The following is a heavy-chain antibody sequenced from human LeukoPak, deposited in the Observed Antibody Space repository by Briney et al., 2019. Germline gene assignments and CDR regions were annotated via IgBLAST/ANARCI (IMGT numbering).Heavy chain of an antibody. CDR2: ISGSGGST. CDR1: GFTFSSYA. J-gene: IGHJ4*02. CDR3: AKDQQVLRYFDWSMGDYFDY. D-gene: IGHD3-9*01. V-gene: IGHV3-23*01. Sequence: GGSLRLSCAASGFTFSSYAMSWVRQAPGKGLEWVSAISGSGGSTYYADSVKGRFTISRDNSKNTLYLQVNSLRAEDTAVYYCAKDQQVLRYFDWSMGDYFDYWGQGTLVTVSS.